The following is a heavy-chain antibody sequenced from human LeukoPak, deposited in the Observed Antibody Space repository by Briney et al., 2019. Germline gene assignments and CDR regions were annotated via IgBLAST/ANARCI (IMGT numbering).Heavy chain of an antibody. CDR1: GGTFSSYA. CDR3: AREYDSSGYYYVLRYYYYYGMDV. D-gene: IGHD3-22*01. V-gene: IGHV1-69*04. J-gene: IGHJ6*02. Sequence: SVKVSCKASGGTFSSYAISWVRQAPGQGLEWMGRIIPILGIANYAQKFQGRVTIPADKSTSTAYMELSSLRSEDKAVYYCAREYDSSGYYYVLRYYYYYGMDVWGQGTTVTVSS. CDR2: IIPILGIA.